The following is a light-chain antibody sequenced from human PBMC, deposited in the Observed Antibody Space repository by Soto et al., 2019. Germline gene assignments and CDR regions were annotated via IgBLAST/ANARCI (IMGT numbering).Light chain of an antibody. Sequence: DIVMTQSPDSLAVSLGERATINCKSSQSVLYSSNNKNYLAWYQQKPGQPPKLLIYWASTREFGVPDRFSGSGSGTDFTLTISSLQAEDVAVYYCQQYYNTPLTFGGGTKLEIK. V-gene: IGKV4-1*01. CDR2: WAS. CDR3: QQYYNTPLT. J-gene: IGKJ4*01. CDR1: QSVLYSSNNKNY.